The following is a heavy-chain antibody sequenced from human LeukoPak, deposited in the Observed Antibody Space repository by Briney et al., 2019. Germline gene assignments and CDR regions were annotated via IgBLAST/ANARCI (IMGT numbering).Heavy chain of an antibody. Sequence: SETLSLTCGVSGDSIISGYYWGWTRQPPGKGLEGIGSFSLSGSTYYNPSLKRRVTISVHTSKPHFSPKLTSVTPTDTPFYPCAGPRDCGPRSGGACSFYWGQGTLLTVSS. CDR2: FSLSGST. D-gene: IGHD2-15*01. CDR1: GDSIISGYY. J-gene: IGHJ4*02. V-gene: IGHV4-38-2*01. CDR3: AGPRDCGPRSGGACSFY.